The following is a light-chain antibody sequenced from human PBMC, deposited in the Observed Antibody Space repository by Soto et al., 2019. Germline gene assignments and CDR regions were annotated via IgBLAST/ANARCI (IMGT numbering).Light chain of an antibody. CDR2: AVS. CDR3: QQTYSAPPL. V-gene: IGKV1-39*01. J-gene: IGKJ1*01. CDR1: QSIGTN. Sequence: DIQMTQSASSLSASIADRVSLSWGASQSIGTNLNWYQQRPGKAPKLLIYAVSSLQSGVSSRFSGSGSGTDFTLSINSLQREDFATYYCQQTYSAPPLFGQGTKVDIK.